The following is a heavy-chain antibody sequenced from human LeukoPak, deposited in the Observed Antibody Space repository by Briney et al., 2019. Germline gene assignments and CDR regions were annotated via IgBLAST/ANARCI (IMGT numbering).Heavy chain of an antibody. CDR2: IYYSGST. Sequence: SETLSLTCTVSGGSISSSSYYWGWIRQPPGKGLEWIGSIYYSGSTYYNPSLKSRVTISVDTSKNQFSLKLSSVTAADTAVYYCARECVDGLQYCDAEYFQHWGRGTLVTVSS. CDR3: ARECVDGLQYCDAEYFQH. J-gene: IGHJ1*01. CDR1: GGSISSSSYY. V-gene: IGHV4-39*02. D-gene: IGHD2-2*02.